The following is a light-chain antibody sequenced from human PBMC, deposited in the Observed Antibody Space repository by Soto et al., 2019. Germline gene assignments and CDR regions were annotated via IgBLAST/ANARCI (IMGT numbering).Light chain of an antibody. Sequence: DIQMTQSPSSLSASVGDRVTITCRASQSISSYLNWYQQKPGKAPKLLIYAASSLQSGVPSRFSGSGSGTDFTHTISSLQPEDFATYYCQQSYSTPRTFGQGTRWIS. CDR3: QQSYSTPRT. CDR2: AAS. CDR1: QSISSY. V-gene: IGKV1-39*01. J-gene: IGKJ1*01.